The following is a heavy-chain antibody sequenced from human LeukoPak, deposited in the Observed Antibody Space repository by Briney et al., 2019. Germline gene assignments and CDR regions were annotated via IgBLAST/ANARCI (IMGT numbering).Heavy chain of an antibody. CDR1: RGTVSSYS. Sequence: SVKVSCKASRGTVSSYSITWVRQAPGQGLEWMGGIMPLFNTANYAQQFQGRVTITTDESTSTAYMELSSLRFEDTAMYYCARVDRYHYYLDVWGKGTTVTVSS. V-gene: IGHV1-69*05. CDR3: ARVDRYHYYLDV. J-gene: IGHJ6*03. CDR2: IMPLFNTA.